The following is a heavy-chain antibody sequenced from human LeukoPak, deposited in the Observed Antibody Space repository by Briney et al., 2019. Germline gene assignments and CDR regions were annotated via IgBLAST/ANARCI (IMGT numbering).Heavy chain of an antibody. CDR2: IYYSGST. J-gene: IGHJ4*02. CDR3: ARQSGSYGGILDN. D-gene: IGHD1-26*01. Sequence: SETLSLTCSVSGGSITYSHYYWGWVRQPPGKGLVWIGDIYYSGSTYYNPSLKSRVTISVDTSRNEFSLRLSSVTAADTALYFCARQSGSYGGILDNWGQGILGTVSS. CDR1: GGSITYSHYY. V-gene: IGHV4-39*01.